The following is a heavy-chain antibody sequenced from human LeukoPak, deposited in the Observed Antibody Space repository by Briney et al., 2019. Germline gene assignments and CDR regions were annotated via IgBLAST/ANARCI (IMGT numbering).Heavy chain of an antibody. J-gene: IGHJ4*02. Sequence: GGSLRLSCAASGFTFDDYGMSWVRQAPGKGLEWVSVIYSGGSTYYADPVKGRFTISRDNSKNTLYLQMNSLRAEDTAVYYCARDLGYGDYSFDYWGQGTLVTVSS. D-gene: IGHD4-17*01. CDR2: IYSGGST. V-gene: IGHV3-66*01. CDR1: GFTFDDYG. CDR3: ARDLGYGDYSFDY.